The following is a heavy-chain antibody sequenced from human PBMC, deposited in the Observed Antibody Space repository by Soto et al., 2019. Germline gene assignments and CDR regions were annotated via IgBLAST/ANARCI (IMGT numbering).Heavy chain of an antibody. D-gene: IGHD2-8*01. CDR2: IYYSGST. Sequence: SETLSLTCTVSGGSISSSSYYLGWIRQPPGKGLEWIGSIYYSGSTYYNPSLKSRVTISVDTSKNQFSLKLSSVTAADTAVYYCASGYCTNGVCFRYYYYMDVWGKGTTVTVSS. J-gene: IGHJ6*03. CDR3: ASGYCTNGVCFRYYYYMDV. V-gene: IGHV4-39*01. CDR1: GGSISSSSYY.